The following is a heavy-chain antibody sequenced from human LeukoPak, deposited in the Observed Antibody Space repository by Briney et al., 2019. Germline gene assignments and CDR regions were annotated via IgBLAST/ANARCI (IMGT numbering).Heavy chain of an antibody. CDR3: VADLDVWGSYRLDY. Sequence: SDQVSYQASGFTLTRSAMQWLRQARGQRLEGTGWIVVGSGNTNHEQQFQEKVTITRNMSKSTAYIDLSSQRSEDPAEYHCVADLDVWGSYRLDYWGQGNLVTVSS. J-gene: IGHJ4*02. CDR2: IVVGSGNT. V-gene: IGHV1-58*02. CDR1: GFTLTRSA. D-gene: IGHD3-16*02.